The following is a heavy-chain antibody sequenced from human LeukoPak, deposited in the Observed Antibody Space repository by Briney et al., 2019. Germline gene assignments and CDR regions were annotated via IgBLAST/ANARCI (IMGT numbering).Heavy chain of an antibody. J-gene: IGHJ4*02. CDR2: ISGSGGST. D-gene: IGHD6-19*01. CDR3: ASPWSSGWTGYFDY. CDR1: GFTFSSYA. Sequence: PGGSLRLFCAASGFTFSSYAMSWVRQAPGKGLEWVPAISGSGGSTYYADSVKGRFAISRDNSKNTLYLQMNSLRAEDTAVYYCASPWSSGWTGYFDYWGQGTLVTVSS. V-gene: IGHV3-23*01.